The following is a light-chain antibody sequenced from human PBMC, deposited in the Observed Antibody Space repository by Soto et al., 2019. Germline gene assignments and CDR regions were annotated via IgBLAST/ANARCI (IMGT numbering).Light chain of an antibody. J-gene: IGKJ1*01. V-gene: IGKV3-15*01. CDR3: HQYHYWWT. CDR2: GAS. Sequence: EIVMTQSPATLSVSPGERVTLSCRASQSVSGHLAWYQQKPGQAPRPIISGASTRATGIPARFSGRGSGTEVTLTISSLQSEDFAVYYCHQYHYWWTFGQGTKVDIK. CDR1: QSVSGH.